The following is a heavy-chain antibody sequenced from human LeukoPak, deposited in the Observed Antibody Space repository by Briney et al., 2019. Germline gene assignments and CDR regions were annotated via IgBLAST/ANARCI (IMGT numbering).Heavy chain of an antibody. J-gene: IGHJ4*02. D-gene: IGHD6-6*01. CDR1: GFTFSSYA. V-gene: IGHV3-23*01. CDR3: AKGGARIAARLLFSPVEY. Sequence: GGSLRLSCAASGFTFSSYAMSWVRQAPGKGLECVSAISGSGGSTYYADSVKGRFTISRDNSKNTLYLQMNSLRAEDTAVYYCAKGGARIAARLLFSPVEYWGQGTLVTVSS. CDR2: ISGSGGST.